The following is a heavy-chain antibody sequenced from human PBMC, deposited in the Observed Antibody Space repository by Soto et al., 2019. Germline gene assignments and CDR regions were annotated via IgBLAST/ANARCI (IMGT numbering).Heavy chain of an antibody. V-gene: IGHV5-10-1*01. CDR1: GYNLTNYL. CDR3: ATFSDV. J-gene: IGHJ6*02. Sequence: GGSVKISCKGSGYNLTNYLIIWVRQMPGKGLEWMGRIDPSDSYTKYSPSLQGHVTISADKSIGTAYLQWSRLKASDTAMYYCATFSDVWGQGTTVTV. CDR2: IDPSDSYT.